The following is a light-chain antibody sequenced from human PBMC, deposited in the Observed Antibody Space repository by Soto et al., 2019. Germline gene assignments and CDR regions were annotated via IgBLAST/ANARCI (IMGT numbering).Light chain of an antibody. CDR1: QSISHY. V-gene: IGKV1-39*01. CDR3: QQSYSTLFT. Sequence: DIQMTQSPSSLSASVGDGVTITCRASQSISHYLNWYQQKPGKAPKLLIYAASSLQSGVPSRFSGSGSGTDFTLTISSLQPEDFAIYYCQQSYSTLFTFGPGTKVDIK. J-gene: IGKJ3*01. CDR2: AAS.